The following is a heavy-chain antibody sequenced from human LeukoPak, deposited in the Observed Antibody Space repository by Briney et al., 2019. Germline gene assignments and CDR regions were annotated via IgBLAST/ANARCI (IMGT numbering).Heavy chain of an antibody. Sequence: PSETLSLTCTVSGGSISRYYWSWIRQPPGKGLEWIGYIYYSGSTNYNPSLKSRVTISVDTSKTQFSLKLSSVTAADTAVSYCAREVVRGVIRYFDYWGQGTLVTVSS. CDR3: AREVVRGVIRYFDY. D-gene: IGHD3-10*01. V-gene: IGHV4-59*01. CDR1: GGSISRYY. J-gene: IGHJ4*02. CDR2: IYYSGST.